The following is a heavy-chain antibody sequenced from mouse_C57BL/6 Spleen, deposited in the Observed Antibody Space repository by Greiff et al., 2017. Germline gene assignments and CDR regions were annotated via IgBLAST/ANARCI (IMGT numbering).Heavy chain of an antibody. CDR1: GYTFTGYE. V-gene: IGHV1-15*01. Sequence: VQLQQPGAELVRPGASVTLSCKASGYTFTGYEMHWVKQTPVHGLEWIGAIDPEAGGTDYNQKFKGKAILTADKSSSTAYMGLRSLTSEDSAVXYCARGMSNRDMDVWGTGTTVTVSS. CDR2: IDPEAGGT. D-gene: IGHD2-5*01. CDR3: ARGMSNRDMDV. J-gene: IGHJ1*03.